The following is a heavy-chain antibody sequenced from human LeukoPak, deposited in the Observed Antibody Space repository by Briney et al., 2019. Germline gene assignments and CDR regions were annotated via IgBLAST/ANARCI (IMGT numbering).Heavy chain of an antibody. CDR1: GYTFTGYY. CDR3: ARHGRVSTDFSNIWFDP. D-gene: IGHD1-1*01. CDR2: INPNSGGT. V-gene: IGHV1-2*02. J-gene: IGHJ5*02. Sequence: ASVNVSCKASGYTFTGYYMHWVRQAPGQRREWRGCINPNSGGTNYAQNFQGRVTMTRDTSSSTAYMELSGLTSDDTAVYYCARHGRVSTDFSNIWFDPWGQGTLVTVSS.